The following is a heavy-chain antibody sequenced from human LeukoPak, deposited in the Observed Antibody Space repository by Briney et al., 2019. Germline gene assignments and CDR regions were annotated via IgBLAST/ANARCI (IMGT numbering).Heavy chain of an antibody. CDR3: ARDGGYSYGNWPDY. Sequence: PSETLSLTCTVSGGSISSYYWSWIRQPPGKGLEWIGYIYYSGSTNYNPSLKSRVTISVDTSKNQFSLKLSSVTAADTAVYYCARDGGYSYGNWPDYWGQGTLVTVSS. V-gene: IGHV4-59*01. CDR2: IYYSGST. CDR1: GGSISSYY. J-gene: IGHJ4*02. D-gene: IGHD5-18*01.